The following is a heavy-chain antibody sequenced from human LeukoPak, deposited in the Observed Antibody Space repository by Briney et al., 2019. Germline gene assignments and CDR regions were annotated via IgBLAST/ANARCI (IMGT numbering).Heavy chain of an antibody. V-gene: IGHV3-23*01. CDR3: AKEGGTGTRFDY. J-gene: IGHJ4*02. Sequence: GGSLRLSCAASGFTFSSYPMSWVRQAPGKGLEWVSGISTGGRSTYYADSVKGRFTISRDNSKNTLYLQMNSLRAEDTAVYYCAKEGGTGTRFDYWGQGTLVTVSS. CDR2: ISTGGRST. CDR1: GFTFSSYP. D-gene: IGHD1-7*01.